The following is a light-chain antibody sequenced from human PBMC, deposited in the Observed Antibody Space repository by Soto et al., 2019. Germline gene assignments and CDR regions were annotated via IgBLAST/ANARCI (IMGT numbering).Light chain of an antibody. CDR3: QQYGTTPLT. CDR2: DAS. J-gene: IGKJ4*01. CDR1: QSVRSNY. Sequence: EIVLKQSPDTLSLSPGERATLSCRASQSVRSNYLAWYQQKPGQAPRFLIYDASSRATGIPDRFSGSGSGTDFTLTISRLEPEDFAVYYCQQYGTTPLTLGGGTKVDIK. V-gene: IGKV3-20*01.